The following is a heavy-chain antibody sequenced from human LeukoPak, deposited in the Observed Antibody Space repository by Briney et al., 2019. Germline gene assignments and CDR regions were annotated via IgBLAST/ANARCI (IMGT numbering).Heavy chain of an antibody. V-gene: IGHV4-30-4*07. D-gene: IGHD5-12*01. J-gene: IGHJ5*02. CDR1: GGSISSGDYS. CDR3: ARHGARYSPFDP. Sequence: PSGTLSLTCAVSGGSISSGDYSWNWIRQPPGKGLEWFGYISYSGSTYYNPSLKSRVTMSLDTSKNQFSLKLSSVTAADTAVYYCARHGARYSPFDPWGQGTLVTVSS. CDR2: ISYSGST.